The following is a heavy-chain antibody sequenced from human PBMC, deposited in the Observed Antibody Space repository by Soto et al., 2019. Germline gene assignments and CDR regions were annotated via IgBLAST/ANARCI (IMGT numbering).Heavy chain of an antibody. CDR1: GFTFSSYA. CDR3: AKDQGIAAAGFDSWFDP. CDR2: ISGSGGST. V-gene: IGHV3-23*01. Sequence: GGSLRLSCAASGFTFSSYAMSWVRQAPGKGLEWVSAISGSGGSTYYADSVKGRFTISRDNSKNTLYLQMNSLRAEDTAVYYCAKDQGIAAAGFDSWFDPWGQGTLVTVSS. J-gene: IGHJ5*02. D-gene: IGHD6-13*01.